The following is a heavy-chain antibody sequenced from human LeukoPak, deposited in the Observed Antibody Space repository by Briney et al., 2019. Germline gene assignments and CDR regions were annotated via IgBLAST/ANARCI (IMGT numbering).Heavy chain of an antibody. CDR2: LDWDDEM. D-gene: IGHD1-14*01. V-gene: IGHV2-70*01. J-gene: IGHJ4*02. Sequence: SGPALANPTQALTLTYTFSRFSLHTRPRCVVWIRESPVKALEWLALLDWDDEMFYNKSMKTHLSISHDTSKNQVVLTVYNMHPVDTGLYFCARMTPDSPSFDCWGQGSLVTVS. CDR1: RFSLHTRPRC. CDR3: ARMTPDSPSFDC.